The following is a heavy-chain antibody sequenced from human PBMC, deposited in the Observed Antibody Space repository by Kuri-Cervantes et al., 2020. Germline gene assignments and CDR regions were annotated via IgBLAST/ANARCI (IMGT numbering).Heavy chain of an antibody. CDR3: ARESSSPGKYYYYYGMDV. Sequence: GGSLRLSCAASGFTFSSYWMSWVRQAPGKGLEWVANIKQDGSEKYYVDSVKGRFTISRDNAKNSLYLQMNSLRAEDTAVYYCARESSSPGKYYYYYGMDVWGQGTTVTVSS. V-gene: IGHV3-7*01. CDR1: GFTFSSYW. CDR2: IKQDGSEK. D-gene: IGHD6-13*01. J-gene: IGHJ6*02.